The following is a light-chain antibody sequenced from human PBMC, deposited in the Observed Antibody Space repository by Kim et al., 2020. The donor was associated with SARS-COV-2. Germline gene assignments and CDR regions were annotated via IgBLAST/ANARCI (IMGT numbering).Light chain of an antibody. CDR1: QSISNS. V-gene: IGKV1-5*03. CDR2: KAS. J-gene: IGKJ2*01. CDR3: QQYNSDSRT. Sequence: SASVDDRVTITCRASQSISNSLAWYQQKPGKAPNLLIYKASTLQSGVPSRFSGSGSGTEFTLTISSLQPDDFATYYCQQYNSDSRTLGQGTKLEI.